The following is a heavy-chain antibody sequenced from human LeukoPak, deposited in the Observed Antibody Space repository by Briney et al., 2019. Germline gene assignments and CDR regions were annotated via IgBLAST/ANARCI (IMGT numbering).Heavy chain of an antibody. J-gene: IGHJ4*02. V-gene: IGHV4-31*03. CDR1: GGSISSGGYY. CDR2: IYYSGST. Sequence: SETLSLTSTVSGGSISSGGYYWSWIRQHPGKGLEWIGYIYYSGSTYYNPSLKSRVTISVDTSKNQFSLKLSSVTAADTAVYYCAGSVSSSSFDYWGQGTLVTVSS. D-gene: IGHD6-19*01. CDR3: AGSVSSSSFDY.